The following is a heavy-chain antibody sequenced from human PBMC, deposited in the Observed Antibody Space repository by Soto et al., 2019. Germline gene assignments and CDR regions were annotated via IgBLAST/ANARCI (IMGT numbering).Heavy chain of an antibody. J-gene: IGHJ4*02. D-gene: IGHD4-17*01. CDR3: ATHPPYGPLDH. CDR1: GGSFSGYY. V-gene: IGHV4-34*01. Sequence: SETLSLTCAVYGGSFSGYYWSWIRQPPGKGLEWIGEINHSGSTKYNPSLKSRVTISVDTSKNQFSLRLTSVTAADTAVYYCATHPPYGPLDHWGQGTLVTVSS. CDR2: INHSGST.